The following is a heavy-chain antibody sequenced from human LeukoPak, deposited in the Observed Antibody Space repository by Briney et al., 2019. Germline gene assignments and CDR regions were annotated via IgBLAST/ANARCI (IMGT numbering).Heavy chain of an antibody. CDR1: GASMSSGFY. CDR2: IYHTGNT. V-gene: IGHV4-38-2*01. CDR3: SSCYSDSYFDL. D-gene: IGHD2-2*02. Sequence: PSETLSLTCGVSGASMSSGFYWGWIRQPPGKGLEWIGSIYHTGNTYYNPSLKSRVTISIDTSKNQFPLKVKSVTAADTAIYYCSSCYSDSYFDLWGRGTLVTVSS. J-gene: IGHJ2*01.